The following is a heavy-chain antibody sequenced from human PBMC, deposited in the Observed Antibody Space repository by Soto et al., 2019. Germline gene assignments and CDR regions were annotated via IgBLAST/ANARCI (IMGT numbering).Heavy chain of an antibody. Sequence: QVQLVESGGGVVQPGRSLRLSCAASGFTFSSYGMHWVRQAPGKGLEWVAVIWYDGSNKYYADSVKGRFTISRDNSKNTLYLQMNSLRVEDTAVYYCARVEGNPYSGYDSYYYYGMDVWGQGTTVTVSS. J-gene: IGHJ6*02. CDR1: GFTFSSYG. CDR3: ARVEGNPYSGYDSYYYYGMDV. D-gene: IGHD5-12*01. CDR2: IWYDGSNK. V-gene: IGHV3-33*01.